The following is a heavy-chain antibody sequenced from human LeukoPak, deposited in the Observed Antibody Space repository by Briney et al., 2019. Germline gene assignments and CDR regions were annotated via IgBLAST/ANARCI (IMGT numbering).Heavy chain of an antibody. D-gene: IGHD3-22*01. J-gene: IGHJ3*02. CDR2: ISYDGSNK. CDR3: AKEDPGSGYYPDAFDI. Sequence: GGSLRLSCAASGFTFSSYSMNWVRQAPGKGLEWVAVISYDGSNKYYADSVKGRFTISRDNSKNTLYLQMNSLRAEDTAVYYCAKEDPGSGYYPDAFDIWGQGTMVTVSS. CDR1: GFTFSSYS. V-gene: IGHV3-30*18.